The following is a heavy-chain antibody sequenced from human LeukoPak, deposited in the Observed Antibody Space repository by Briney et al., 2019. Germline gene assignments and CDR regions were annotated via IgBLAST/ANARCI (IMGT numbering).Heavy chain of an antibody. CDR3: AKLPVAGLYFDY. D-gene: IGHD6-19*01. CDR1: GFTFSSYA. V-gene: IGHV3-23*01. CDR2: ISGSGGCT. Sequence: PGGSLRLSCAASGFTFSSYAMSWVRQAPGKGLEWVSPISGSGGCTYYADSVKGRFTISRDNSKNTLYLQMNSLRVEDTAVYYCAKLPVAGLYFDYWGQGTLVTVSS. J-gene: IGHJ4*02.